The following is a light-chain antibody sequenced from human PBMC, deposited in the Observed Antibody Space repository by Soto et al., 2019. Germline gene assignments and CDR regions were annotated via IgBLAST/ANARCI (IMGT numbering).Light chain of an antibody. V-gene: IGKV3-11*01. CDR1: QSVSSY. J-gene: IGKJ4*01. CDR3: QQRSNWPPVT. CDR2: DAS. Sequence: EIVLTQSPATLSLSPGERATLYCRASQSVSSYLAWYQQKPGQAPRLLIYDASNRATGIPVRFSGSGSGTDFTLTISSLEPEDFAIYYCQQRSNWPPVTFGGGTKVEIK.